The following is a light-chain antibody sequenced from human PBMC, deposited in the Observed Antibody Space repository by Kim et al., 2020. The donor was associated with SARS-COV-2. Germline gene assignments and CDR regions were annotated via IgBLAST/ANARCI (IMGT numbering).Light chain of an antibody. V-gene: IGLV1-47*01. CDR2: RNN. CDR1: VSNIRSKY. Sequence: GQRVTVWCSGSVSNIRSKYVYWYQQRPGTAPKLLIYRNNQRPSGVPDRFSGSKSGTSASLAISGLRSEDEADYYCAAWDDSLSGVVFGGGTQLTVL. CDR3: AAWDDSLSGVV. J-gene: IGLJ2*01.